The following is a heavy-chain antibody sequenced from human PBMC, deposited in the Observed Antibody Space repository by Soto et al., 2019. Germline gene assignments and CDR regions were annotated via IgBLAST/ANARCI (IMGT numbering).Heavy chain of an antibody. V-gene: IGHV1-18*01. CDR1: GYTFTSYG. D-gene: IGHD3-3*02. CDR3: ATRSPALDY. Sequence: QVQLVQSGPEVKKPGASVKVSCKTSGYTFTSYGISWVRQAPGQGLEWMGWISTDKGKTNYAQKFQGRVTMTTDTSTSTAYMELRSLRSDDTAVYYCATRSPALDYWGQGTLLTVSS. J-gene: IGHJ4*02. CDR2: ISTDKGKT.